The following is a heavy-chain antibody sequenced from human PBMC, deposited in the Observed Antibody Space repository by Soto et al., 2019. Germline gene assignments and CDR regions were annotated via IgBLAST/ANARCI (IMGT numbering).Heavy chain of an antibody. CDR2: INHSGST. V-gene: IGHV4-34*01. CDR3: ARGADTALVRGYNWFDP. CDR1: GGSFSDYY. Sequence: PSETLSLTCAIYGGSFSDYYWSWIRQPPGKGLEWIGEINHSGSTNYNPSLKSRVTMSVDTSKNQFSLRLNSVTAADTAAYYCARGADTALVRGYNWFDPWGQGTLVTVSS. D-gene: IGHD5-18*01. J-gene: IGHJ5*02.